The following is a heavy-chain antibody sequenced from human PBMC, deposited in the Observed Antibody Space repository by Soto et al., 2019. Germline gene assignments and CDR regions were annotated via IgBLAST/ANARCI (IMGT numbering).Heavy chain of an antibody. V-gene: IGHV4-34*01. CDR1: GGSFSGYY. CDR3: ARVTIAAAGTHFNYYYYGMDV. D-gene: IGHD6-13*01. CDR2: INHSGST. J-gene: IGHJ6*02. Sequence: PSETLSLTCAVYGGSFSGYYWSWIRQPPGNGLEWIGEINHSGSTNYNPSLKSRVTISVDTSKNQFSLKLSSVTAADTAVYYFARVTIAAAGTHFNYYYYGMDVWGQGTTVTVSS.